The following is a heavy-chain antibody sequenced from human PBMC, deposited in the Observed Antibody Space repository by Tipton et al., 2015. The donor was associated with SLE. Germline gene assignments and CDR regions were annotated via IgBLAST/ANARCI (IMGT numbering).Heavy chain of an antibody. CDR3: AREDGSGSYSVDY. J-gene: IGHJ4*02. CDR2: ISSSGSTI. Sequence: GSLRLSCAASGFTFSSYSMNWVRQAPGKGLEWVSYISSSGSTIYYADSVKGRFTISRDNAKNSLYLQMNSLRAEDTAVYYCAREDGSGSYSVDYWGQGTLVTVSS. V-gene: IGHV3-48*04. CDR1: GFTFSSYS. D-gene: IGHD3-10*01.